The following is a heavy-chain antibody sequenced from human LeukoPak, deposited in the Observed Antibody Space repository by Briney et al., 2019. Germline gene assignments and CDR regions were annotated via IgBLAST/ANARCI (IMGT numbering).Heavy chain of an antibody. D-gene: IGHD3-3*01. J-gene: IGHJ3*02. Sequence: GASVKVSCKASGYTFTGYYMHWVRQAPGQGLEWMGWINPNSGGTNYAQKFQGRVTMTRDTSISTAYMELSRLRSDDTAVYYCARERFLEWLLYGDAFDIWGQGTIVTVSS. CDR1: GYTFTGYY. CDR2: INPNSGGT. V-gene: IGHV1-2*02. CDR3: ARERFLEWLLYGDAFDI.